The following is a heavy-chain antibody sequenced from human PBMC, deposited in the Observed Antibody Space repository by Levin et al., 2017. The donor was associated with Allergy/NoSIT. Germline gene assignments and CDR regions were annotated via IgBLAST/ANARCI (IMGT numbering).Heavy chain of an antibody. V-gene: IGHV4-31*03. CDR1: GDSISRGNYY. CDR2: APHSGSV. CDR3: ARDECAWFGECYGPDV. Sequence: SETLSLTCTVSGDSISRGNYYWTWIRQLPGKGLEWIGFAPHSGSVSYNPSLKSRLTLSLDTSKNHFSLKLASVTVADTAVYYCARDECAWFGECYGPDVWGQGTTVIVSS. D-gene: IGHD3-10*01. J-gene: IGHJ6*02.